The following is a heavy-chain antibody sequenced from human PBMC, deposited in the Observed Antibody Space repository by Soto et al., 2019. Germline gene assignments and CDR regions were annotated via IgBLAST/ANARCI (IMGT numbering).Heavy chain of an antibody. V-gene: IGHV4-34*01. CDR2: INHSGST. Sequence: PSETLSLTCAVYGGSFSGYYWSWIRQPPGKGLEWIGEINHSGSTNYNPSLKSRVTISVDTSKNQFSLKLSSVTAADTAVYYCARGYDSVNAIYIWGQGTMVTVSS. J-gene: IGHJ3*02. CDR3: ARGYDSVNAIYI. D-gene: IGHD5-12*01. CDR1: GGSFSGYY.